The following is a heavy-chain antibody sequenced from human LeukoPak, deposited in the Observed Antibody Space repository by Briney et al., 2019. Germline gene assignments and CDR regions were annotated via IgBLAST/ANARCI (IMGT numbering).Heavy chain of an antibody. Sequence: GGSLRLSCAASGFTFSSYGMNWVGQAPGKGLEWVAHIKEDGSDKYHVDSVKGRFTISRDNAKHSLYLQMNSLRSEAPAVSCFASELNWDADYWGQGTLVTVPS. CDR1: GFTFSSYG. J-gene: IGHJ4*02. CDR3: ASELNWDADY. CDR2: IKEDGSDK. V-gene: IGHV3-7*04. D-gene: IGHD1-1*01.